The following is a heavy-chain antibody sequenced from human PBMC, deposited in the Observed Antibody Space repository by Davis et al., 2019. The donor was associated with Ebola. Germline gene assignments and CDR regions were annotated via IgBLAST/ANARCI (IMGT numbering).Heavy chain of an antibody. V-gene: IGHV4-59*01. CDR3: ARIVGTTTYFDY. CDR2: IYYSGST. CDR1: GGSISSYY. J-gene: IGHJ4*02. D-gene: IGHD1-26*01. Sequence: PSETLSLTCTVSGGSISSYYWSWIRQPPGKGLEWIGYIYYSGSTNYNPSLKSRVTISVDTSKNQFSLKLSSLTAADTAVYYCARIVGTTTYFDYWGQGTLVTVSS.